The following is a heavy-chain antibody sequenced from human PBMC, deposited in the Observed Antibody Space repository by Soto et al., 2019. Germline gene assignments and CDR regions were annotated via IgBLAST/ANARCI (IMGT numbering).Heavy chain of an antibody. CDR2: ISYDGSNK. Sequence: PGGSLRLSCAASGFTFSSYGMHWVRQAPGKGLEWVAVISYDGSNKYYADSVKGRFTISRDNSKNTLYLQMNSLRAEDTAVYYCAKVDLATMIDLGSHWGQGTLVTVSS. J-gene: IGHJ4*02. V-gene: IGHV3-30*18. CDR1: GFTFSSYG. D-gene: IGHD3-22*01. CDR3: AKVDLATMIDLGSH.